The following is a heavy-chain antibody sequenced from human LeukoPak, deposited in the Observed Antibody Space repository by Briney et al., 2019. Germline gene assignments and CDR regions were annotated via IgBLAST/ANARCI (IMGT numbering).Heavy chain of an antibody. Sequence: PSGTLSLTCAVSVGSISSSNWWSWVRQPPGKGLEWIGEIYRSGSTNYNPSLKSRVTISVDKSKNQFSLKLSSVTAADTAVYYCASWIQLKGYFDYWGQGTLVTVSS. CDR1: VGSISSSNW. CDR3: ASWIQLKGYFDY. J-gene: IGHJ4*02. D-gene: IGHD5-18*01. CDR2: IYRSGST. V-gene: IGHV4-4*02.